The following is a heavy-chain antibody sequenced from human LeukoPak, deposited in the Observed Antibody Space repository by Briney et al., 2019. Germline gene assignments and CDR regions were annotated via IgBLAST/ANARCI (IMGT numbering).Heavy chain of an antibody. V-gene: IGHV4-59*01. Sequence: SETLSLTCTVSGGSISSYYWSWIRQPPGKGLEWIGYIYYSGSTNYNPSLKSRVTISVDTSKNQFTLKLSSVTAADTAVYYCARVIQRDFWSGYQADYFDYWGQGTLVTVSS. CDR2: IYYSGST. D-gene: IGHD3-3*01. J-gene: IGHJ4*02. CDR3: ARVIQRDFWSGYQADYFDY. CDR1: GGSISSYY.